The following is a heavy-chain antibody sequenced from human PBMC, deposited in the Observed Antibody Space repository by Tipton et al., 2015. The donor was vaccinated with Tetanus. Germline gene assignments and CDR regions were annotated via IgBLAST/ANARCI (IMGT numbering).Heavy chain of an antibody. D-gene: IGHD2/OR15-2a*01. J-gene: IGHJ4*02. CDR3: ARVSRRNFYFDY. V-gene: IGHV4-30-4*01. Sequence: TLSLTCTVSGASFSSGDYYWSWIRKPPGKDLEWIGYIYQTGTTYYNPSLKSRATVSVDTSKNQFSLDLTSVTAADTGVYFCARVSRRNFYFDYWGPGAQVTVSS. CDR2: IYQTGTT. CDR1: GASFSSGDYY.